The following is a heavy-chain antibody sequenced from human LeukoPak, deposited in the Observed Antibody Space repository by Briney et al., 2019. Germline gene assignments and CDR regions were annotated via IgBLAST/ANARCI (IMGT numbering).Heavy chain of an antibody. CDR1: GGSISSYY. CDR3: ARHSSGSGGAFQY. CDR2: MDDSGST. J-gene: IGHJ4*02. Sequence: SETLSLTCTVSGGSISSYYWSWIRQPPGKGLEWIGYMDDSGSTNYNPSLPSRVTISEDTSKNQLSLKLGSVTAADTAVYYCARHSSGSGGAFQYWGQGTPVTVSS. D-gene: IGHD6-19*01. V-gene: IGHV4-59*08.